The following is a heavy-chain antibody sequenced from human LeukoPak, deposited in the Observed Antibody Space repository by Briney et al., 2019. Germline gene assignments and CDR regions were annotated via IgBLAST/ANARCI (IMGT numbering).Heavy chain of an antibody. V-gene: IGHV1-2*02. Sequence: SVKVSCTAAGYTFTCCYLHWIRHAPGQGLGLKGWINPNSSGTNYAHTFQGRGTMTRATSISTDYLELRRLRSDDKAVDYCSRGSQELHACDLWGEGTMDSVSS. CDR2: INPNSSGT. J-gene: IGHJ3*01. D-gene: IGHD6-13*01. CDR3: SRGSQELHACDL. CDR1: GYTFTCCY.